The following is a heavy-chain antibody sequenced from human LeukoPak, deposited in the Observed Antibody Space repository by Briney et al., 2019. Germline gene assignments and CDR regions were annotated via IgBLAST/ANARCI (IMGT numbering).Heavy chain of an antibody. D-gene: IGHD2-2*01. Sequence: SVKVSCKASGGTFSSYAISWVRQAPGQGLEWMGGIIPVFGTANYAQKFQGRVTITTDESTSTAYMELSSLRSEDTAVYYCASSPVVVPAAITYYYYMDVWGKGTTVTVSS. CDR2: IIPVFGTA. CDR1: GGTFSSYA. CDR3: ASSPVVVPAAITYYYYMDV. J-gene: IGHJ6*03. V-gene: IGHV1-69*05.